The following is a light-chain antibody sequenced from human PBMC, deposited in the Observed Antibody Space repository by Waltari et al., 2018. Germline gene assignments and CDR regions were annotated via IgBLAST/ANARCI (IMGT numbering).Light chain of an antibody. CDR3: QHYVRLPVT. Sequence: EIVLTQSPGTLSLSPGERATLSCRASQSVSRSLAWYQQKPGQAPRLPIYGASSRTTGVPDRFGGSGSGTDFSLTISRLEPEDFAVYYCQHYVRLPVTFGQGTKVEIK. V-gene: IGKV3-20*01. CDR1: QSVSRS. CDR2: GAS. J-gene: IGKJ1*01.